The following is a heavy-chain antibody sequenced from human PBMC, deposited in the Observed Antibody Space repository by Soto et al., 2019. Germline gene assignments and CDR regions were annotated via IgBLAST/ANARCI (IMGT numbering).Heavy chain of an antibody. CDR1: GFTFSSYS. J-gene: IGHJ6*03. D-gene: IGHD6-6*01. Sequence: EVQLVESGGGLVKPGGSLRLSCAASGFTFSSYSMNWVRQAPGKGLEWVSSISSSSSYIYYADSVKGRFTIYRDNAKNSLYLQMNSLRAEDTAVYYCAARIAARPYYYYYMDVWGKGTTVTVSS. CDR2: ISSSSSYI. CDR3: AARIAARPYYYYYMDV. V-gene: IGHV3-21*01.